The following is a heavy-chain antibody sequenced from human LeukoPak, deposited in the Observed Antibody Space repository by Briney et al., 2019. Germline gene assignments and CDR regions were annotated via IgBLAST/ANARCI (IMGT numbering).Heavy chain of an antibody. CDR1: GYTFTGYW. J-gene: IGHJ5*02. Sequence: GESLKISCTASGYTFTGYWIGWVRQMPGKGLEWMGITYPGDSDTRYSPSFQGQVTISADKSISTAYLQWSSLKASDSAMYYCARHAGIENWFDPWGQGTLVTVSS. CDR3: ARHAGIENWFDP. CDR2: TYPGDSDT. V-gene: IGHV5-51*01.